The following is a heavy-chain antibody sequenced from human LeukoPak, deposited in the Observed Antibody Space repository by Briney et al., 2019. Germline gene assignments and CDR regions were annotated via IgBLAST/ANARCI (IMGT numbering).Heavy chain of an antibody. J-gene: IGHJ5*02. CDR1: GGTFSSYA. D-gene: IGHD3-3*01. Sequence: SVKVSCKASGGTFSSYAISWVRQAPGQGLEWMGRIIPILGIANYAQKFQGRVTITADKSTSTAYMELSSLRSEDTAVYYCARDVATYYDFWSALWGWFDPWGQGTLVTVSS. CDR2: IIPILGIA. V-gene: IGHV1-69*04. CDR3: ARDVATYYDFWSALWGWFDP.